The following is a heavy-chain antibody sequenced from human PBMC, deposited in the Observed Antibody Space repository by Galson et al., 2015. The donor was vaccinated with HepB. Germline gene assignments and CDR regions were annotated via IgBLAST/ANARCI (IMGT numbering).Heavy chain of an antibody. CDR1: GDSVSSNSAA. D-gene: IGHD6-13*01. J-gene: IGHJ3*02. CDR3: ARLDGIAAAGGDAFDI. Sequence: CAISGDSVSSNSAAWNWIRQSPSRGLEWLGRTYYRAKWYNDYAVSVKSRITINSDTSKNQFSLQLNSVTPEDTAVYYCARLDGIAAAGGDAFDIWGQGTMVTVSS. V-gene: IGHV6-1*01. CDR2: TYYRAKWYN.